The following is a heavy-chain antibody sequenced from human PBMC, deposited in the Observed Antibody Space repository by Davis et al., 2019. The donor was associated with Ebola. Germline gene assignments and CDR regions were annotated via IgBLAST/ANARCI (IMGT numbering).Heavy chain of an antibody. V-gene: IGHV4-59*01. Sequence: GSLRLSCTVSGGSISSYYWSWIRQPPGKGLEWIGYIYYSGSTNYNPSLKSRVTISVDTSKNQFSLKLSSVTAADTAVYYCARVMTTVTTGWFDPWGQGTLVTVSS. D-gene: IGHD4-17*01. CDR2: IYYSGST. J-gene: IGHJ5*02. CDR1: GGSISSYY. CDR3: ARVMTTVTTGWFDP.